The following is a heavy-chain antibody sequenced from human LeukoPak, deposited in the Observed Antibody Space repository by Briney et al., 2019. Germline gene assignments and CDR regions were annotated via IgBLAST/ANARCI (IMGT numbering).Heavy chain of an antibody. CDR1: GYTFTGYY. CDR2: INPNSGGT. J-gene: IGHJ4*02. CDR3: ARAIRGSGYSLLFDY. V-gene: IGHV1-2*06. D-gene: IGHD3-22*01. Sequence: ASMKVSCKASGYTFTGYYMHWVRQAPGQGLEWMGRINPNSGGTNYAQKFQGRVTMTRDTSISTAYMELSRLRSDDTAVYYCARAIRGSGYSLLFDYWGQGTLVTVSS.